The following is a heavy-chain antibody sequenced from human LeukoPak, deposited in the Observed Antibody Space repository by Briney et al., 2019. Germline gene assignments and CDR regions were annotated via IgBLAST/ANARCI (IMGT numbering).Heavy chain of an antibody. D-gene: IGHD7-27*01. J-gene: IGHJ4*02. CDR3: AKDSLPLGAGWY. V-gene: IGHV3-9*01. CDR1: GFTFDDYA. Sequence: GGSLRLSCAASGFTFDDYAMHWVRQAPGKGLEWVSGISWNSGSIGYADSVKGRFTISRDNAKNSLYLQMNSLRAEDTALYYCAKDSLPLGAGWYCGQGTLVTVSS. CDR2: ISWNSGSI.